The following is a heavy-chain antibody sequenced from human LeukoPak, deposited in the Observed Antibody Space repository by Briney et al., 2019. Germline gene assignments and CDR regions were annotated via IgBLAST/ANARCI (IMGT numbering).Heavy chain of an antibody. CDR3: ARRMILDYAMDV. V-gene: IGHV3-21*01. CDR2: ISSTNTYI. CDR1: AFTFSSYT. J-gene: IGHJ6*02. Sequence: GGSLRLSCAASAFTFSSYTMNWVRRAPGKGLEWVSSISSTNTYINYADSVKGRFAISRDNANNSLYPQMNSLRADDTAVYYCARRMILDYAMDVWGQGTTVTVSS. D-gene: IGHD3-16*01.